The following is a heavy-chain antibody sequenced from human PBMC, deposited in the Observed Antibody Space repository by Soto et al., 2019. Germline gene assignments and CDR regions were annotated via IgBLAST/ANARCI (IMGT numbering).Heavy chain of an antibody. V-gene: IGHV5-51*01. D-gene: IGHD5-18*01. CDR2: INPGDSDT. Sequence: PGESLKISCEGSGFSFSKYKIGWVRQMPGKGLEWMGIINPGDSDTRYSPSFQGQVTISADKSISTAYLQWSTLKASDTATYYCATALAGYCYGHYGLDVWGQGTMVTVSS. J-gene: IGHJ3*01. CDR1: GFSFSKYK. CDR3: ATALAGYCYGHYGLDV.